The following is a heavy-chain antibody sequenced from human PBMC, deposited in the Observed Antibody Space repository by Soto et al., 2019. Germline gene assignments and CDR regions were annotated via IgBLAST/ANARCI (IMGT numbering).Heavy chain of an antibody. D-gene: IGHD3-10*01. CDR1: GGSISSYY. J-gene: IGHJ6*02. CDR3: ARDHAMVRGVTTYYYYGMDV. V-gene: IGHV4-59*01. Sequence: SETLSLTCTVSGGSISSYYLSWIRQPPGKGLEWIGYIYYSGSTNYNPSLKSRVTISVDTSKNQFSLKLSSVTAADTAVYYCARDHAMVRGVTTYYYYGMDVWGQGTTVT. CDR2: IYYSGST.